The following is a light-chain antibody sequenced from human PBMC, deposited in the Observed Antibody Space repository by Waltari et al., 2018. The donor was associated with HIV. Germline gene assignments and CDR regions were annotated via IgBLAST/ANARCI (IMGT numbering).Light chain of an antibody. CDR3: NSRDSSGNPR. V-gene: IGLV3-19*01. Sequence: SSALTQVPAVSMALGQTAMSTRQRDSLRSHTGSWYQQKSGQYPVLVTYGKNNRPSGIPDRFSGSSSGNTASLTITGAQAEDEADYYCNSRDSSGNPRFGGGTKLTVL. CDR1: SLRSHT. CDR2: GKN. J-gene: IGLJ2*01.